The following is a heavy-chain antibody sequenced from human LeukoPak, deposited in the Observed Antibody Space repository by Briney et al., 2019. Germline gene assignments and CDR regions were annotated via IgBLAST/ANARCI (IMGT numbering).Heavy chain of an antibody. CDR1: GYTFTGSD. J-gene: IGHJ4*02. V-gene: IGHV1-2*02. D-gene: IGHD1-26*01. CDR2: INPNSGGT. Sequence: ASVKLSCKPSGYTFTGSDMHWVRQAPGQGLEWMGGINPNSGGTNYAQKFQGRVTMTRDTSISTAYMDLSRLRSDDTAVYYCARGPVDYSGSYWDLDYWGQGTLVTVSS. CDR3: ARGPVDYSGSYWDLDY.